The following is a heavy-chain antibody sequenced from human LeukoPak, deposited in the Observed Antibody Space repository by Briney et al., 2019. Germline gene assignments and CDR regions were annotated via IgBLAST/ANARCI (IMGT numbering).Heavy chain of an antibody. Sequence: SETLSLTCTVSGGSISSSSYYWGWIRQPPGKGLEWIGSIYYSGSTYYNPSLKSRVTISVDTSKNQFSLKLSSVTAADTAVYYCARVWNVPYYFDYWGQGTLVTVSS. CDR3: ARVWNVPYYFDY. CDR2: IYYSGST. V-gene: IGHV4-39*07. CDR1: GGSISSSSYY. J-gene: IGHJ4*02. D-gene: IGHD1-1*01.